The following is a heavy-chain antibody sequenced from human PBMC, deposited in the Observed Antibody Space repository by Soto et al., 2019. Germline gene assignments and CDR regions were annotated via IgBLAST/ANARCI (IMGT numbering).Heavy chain of an antibody. CDR2: IYWDGDK. CDR3: AHRATVTIFGLIIDNGIWFDP. J-gene: IGHJ5*02. CDR1: GFSLSTSGAA. Sequence: ESGPTLVKPTQTLTLTCTFSGFSLSTSGAAVGWVRQPPGRALEWLALIYWDGDKRYNASLGNRLTITKDTSMNQVVLTLTNVDPADTATYYCAHRATVTIFGLIIDNGIWFDPWGQGTRVIVSS. D-gene: IGHD3-3*01. V-gene: IGHV2-5*02.